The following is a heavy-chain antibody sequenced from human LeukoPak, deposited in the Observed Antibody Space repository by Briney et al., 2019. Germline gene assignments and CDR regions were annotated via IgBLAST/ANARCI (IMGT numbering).Heavy chain of an antibody. CDR2: ISAYNGNT. D-gene: IGHD1-26*01. J-gene: IGHJ4*02. CDR1: GYTFTSYG. V-gene: IGHV1-18*01. Sequence: ASVKVSCKASGYTFTSYGISWVRQAPGQGLEGMGWISAYNGNTNYAQKLQGRVTMTTDTSTSTACMELRSLRPDDTAVYYCARDLWEGPFDYWGQGTLVTVSS. CDR3: ARDLWEGPFDY.